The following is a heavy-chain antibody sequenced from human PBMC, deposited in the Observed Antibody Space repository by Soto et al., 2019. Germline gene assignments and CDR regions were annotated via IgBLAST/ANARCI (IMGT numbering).Heavy chain of an antibody. V-gene: IGHV1-8*01. CDR2: MNPNSGNT. CDR3: AREISKERWSDV. J-gene: IGHJ6*02. Sequence: ASVKVSCKASGYTFTSYDINWVRQATGQGLEWMGWMNPNSGNTGYAQKFQGRVTMTRNTSISTAYMELSSLRSADTAVYYCAREISKERWSDVWGQGATVTVSS. CDR1: GYTFTSYD. D-gene: IGHD5-18*01.